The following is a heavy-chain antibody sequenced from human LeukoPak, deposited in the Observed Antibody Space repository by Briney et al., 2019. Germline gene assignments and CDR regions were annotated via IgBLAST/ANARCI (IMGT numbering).Heavy chain of an antibody. CDR1: GFTFSSYG. J-gene: IGHJ4*02. CDR2: IWYDGTNK. Sequence: PGGSLRLSCAASGFTFSSYGMHWVRQAPAKGQEGVAVIWYDGTNKYYADSVKGRFTISRDNAKNTLYLQMNGLSAEDTAVYYCARRGGYDFDYWGQGTLVTVSS. V-gene: IGHV3-33*01. CDR3: ARRGGYDFDY. D-gene: IGHD5-24*01.